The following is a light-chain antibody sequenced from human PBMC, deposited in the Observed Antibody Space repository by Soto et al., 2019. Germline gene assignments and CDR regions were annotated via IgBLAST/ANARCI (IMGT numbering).Light chain of an antibody. CDR3: QQYGSSPGT. CDR1: QSVSSSY. J-gene: IGKJ4*01. V-gene: IGKV3-20*01. CDR2: HAF. Sequence: EIVLTQSPGTLSLSPGERATLSCRASQSVSSSYLAWYQQKPGQAPRLLIYHAFNRATGIPDRFSGSESGTDFTLTISRLEPEDFAVYYCQQYGSSPGTFGGGTKVDIK.